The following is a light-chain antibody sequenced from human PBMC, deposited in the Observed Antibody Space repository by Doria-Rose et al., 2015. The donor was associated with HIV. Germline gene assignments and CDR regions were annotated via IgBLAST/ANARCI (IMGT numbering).Light chain of an antibody. CDR3: HQYGTSWT. CDR2: DGS. J-gene: IGKJ1*01. Sequence: TQSPGTLSLTPGEIATLSCRASQRFSSTYLAWYQQNPGQAPSLLIYDGSTRGAGIPDRFSASGSATGFTLSINRLEPEDFALYYCHQYGTSWTFGQGTKVEI. CDR1: QRFSSTY. V-gene: IGKV3-20*01.